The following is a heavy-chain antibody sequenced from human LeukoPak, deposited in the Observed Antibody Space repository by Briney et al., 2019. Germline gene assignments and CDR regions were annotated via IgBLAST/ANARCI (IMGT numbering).Heavy chain of an antibody. CDR2: ISGSGGST. Sequence: GGSLRLSCAASGFTFRSYPMTWVRQAPGKGLEWVSSISGSGGSTYYADSVKGRFTISGDNSKNTQDLEMNSLRAEDTAVYYCARETIFGFDPWGQGTLVTVSS. CDR1: GFTFRSYP. V-gene: IGHV3-23*01. D-gene: IGHD3-3*01. CDR3: ARETIFGFDP. J-gene: IGHJ5*02.